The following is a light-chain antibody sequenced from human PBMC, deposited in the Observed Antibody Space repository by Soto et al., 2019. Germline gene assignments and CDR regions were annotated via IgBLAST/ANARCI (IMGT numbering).Light chain of an antibody. CDR1: QSVSSSY. V-gene: IGKV3-20*01. J-gene: IGKJ5*01. CDR2: GAS. Sequence: EIVLTQSPGTLSLFPGERATLSCRASQSVSSSYLAWYQRKPGQSPRLLIYGASSRATGIPDRFSVSGSGTDFTLTISRLEPEDFAVYYCQHYGTSSLITFGQGTRLEIK. CDR3: QHYGTSSLIT.